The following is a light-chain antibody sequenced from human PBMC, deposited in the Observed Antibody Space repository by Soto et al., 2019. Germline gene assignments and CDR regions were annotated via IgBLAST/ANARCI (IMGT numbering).Light chain of an antibody. CDR1: SSAVGDNNY. Sequence: QSVLTQPASVSGSPGQSITISCTGTSSAVGDNNYVSWYQQHPGKAPKLMIYDVTHRPSGISNRFSGSKSGHTASLTISGLQAEDEADYYCSSYTSSSTLYVFGTGTKLTVL. CDR2: DVT. CDR3: SSYTSSSTLYV. J-gene: IGLJ1*01. V-gene: IGLV2-14*01.